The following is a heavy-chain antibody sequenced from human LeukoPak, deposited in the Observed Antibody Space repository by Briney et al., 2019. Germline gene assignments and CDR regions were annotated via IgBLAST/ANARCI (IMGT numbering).Heavy chain of an antibody. CDR2: IKSNSNGGTI. CDR3: ATNPYSSSWLAGAFAV. Sequence: PGGSLRLSCAASGFTFSTYVMSWVRQAPGKGLEWVGRIKSNSNGGTIDYAAPVKGRFTISRDDPRNTLYLQMNSLKTEDTGVYYCATNPYSSSWLAGAFAVWGQGTVVSVSS. J-gene: IGHJ3*01. D-gene: IGHD6-13*01. CDR1: GFTFSTYV. V-gene: IGHV3-15*01.